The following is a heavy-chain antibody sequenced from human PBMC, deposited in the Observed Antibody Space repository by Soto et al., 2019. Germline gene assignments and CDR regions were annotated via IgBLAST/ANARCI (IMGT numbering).Heavy chain of an antibody. CDR3: ARYADKVVGQYYFDY. D-gene: IGHD2-2*01. CDR2: IHYDGRT. J-gene: IGHJ4*02. CDR1: GGSISSNSYY. Sequence: PSETLSLTCTVSGGSISSNSYYWVWIRQPPGKGLEWIGSIHYDGRTYYNPSLMSRVTVSEDTSNNHFSLKLTSVAAADTAVYYCARYADKVVGQYYFDYWGQGTLVTVSS. V-gene: IGHV4-39*02.